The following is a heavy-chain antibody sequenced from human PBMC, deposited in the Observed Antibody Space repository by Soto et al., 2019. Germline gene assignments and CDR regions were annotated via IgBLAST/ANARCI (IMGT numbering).Heavy chain of an antibody. Sequence: SETLSLICAVYGGSFSGYYWSWIRQPPGKGLEWIGEINHSGSTNYNPSLKSRVTISVDTSKNQFSLKLSSVTAADTAVYYCARGIRLLWFGEEEWRVWFDPWGQGTLVTVSS. D-gene: IGHD3-10*01. CDR3: ARGIRLLWFGEEEWRVWFDP. CDR1: GGSFSGYY. CDR2: INHSGST. J-gene: IGHJ5*02. V-gene: IGHV4-34*01.